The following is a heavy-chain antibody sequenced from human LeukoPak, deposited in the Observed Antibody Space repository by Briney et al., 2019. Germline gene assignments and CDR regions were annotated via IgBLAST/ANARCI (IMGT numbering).Heavy chain of an antibody. J-gene: IGHJ3*02. Sequence: ASVKVSCKASGYTFTSYGISWVRQAPGQGLEWMGWISAYNGNTNYAQKLQGRVTMTTDTSTSTAYMELRSLRSDDTAVYYCARDLYRDIVLMGSPVFDIWGQGTMVTVSP. CDR3: ARDLYRDIVLMGSPVFDI. V-gene: IGHV1-18*01. CDR1: GYTFTSYG. D-gene: IGHD2-8*01. CDR2: ISAYNGNT.